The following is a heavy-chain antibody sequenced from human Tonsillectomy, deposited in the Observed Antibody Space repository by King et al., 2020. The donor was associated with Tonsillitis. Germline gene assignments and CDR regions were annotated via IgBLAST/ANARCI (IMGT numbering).Heavy chain of an antibody. Sequence: VQLVESGGGVVQPGRSLRLSCVASGFSFNRYVMHWVRHAPGKGLEWVALTSFDGSNEYYADSVKGRFTISRDNSKNTLFLQMNYLGPEDTGVYFCARGIYCSPPTCDGAADFWGRGTLVIVSS. CDR1: GFSFNRYV. V-gene: IGHV3-30*03. CDR2: TSFDGSNE. CDR3: ARGIYCSPPTCDGAADF. J-gene: IGHJ4*02. D-gene: IGHD2-15*01.